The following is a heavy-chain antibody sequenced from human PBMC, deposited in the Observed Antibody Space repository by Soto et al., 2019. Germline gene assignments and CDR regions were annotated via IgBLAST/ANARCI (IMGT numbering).Heavy chain of an antibody. CDR1: GGSISSGGYY. D-gene: IGHD3-10*01. CDR3: ARLTPMVRGLSRRVFYSFDY. V-gene: IGHV4-31*03. Sequence: QVQLQESGPGLVKPSQTLSLTCTVSGGSISSGGYYWSWIRQHPGRGLEWIGSIYYSGSTYYNPSLKSRVTISLDTSKNQFSLKLRSVTAADTAVYYCARLTPMVRGLSRRVFYSFDYWGQGTLVTVSS. J-gene: IGHJ4*02. CDR2: IYYSGST.